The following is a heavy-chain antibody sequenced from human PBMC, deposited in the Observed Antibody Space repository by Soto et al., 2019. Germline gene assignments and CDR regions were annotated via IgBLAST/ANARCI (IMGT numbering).Heavy chain of an antibody. V-gene: IGHV1-69*01. D-gene: IGHD2-2*01. CDR3: ARGLVPAAIVGGWFDP. J-gene: IGHJ5*02. CDR1: GGTFSSYA. Sequence: QVQLVQSGAEVKKPGSSVKVSCKASGGTFSSYAISWVRQAPGQGLEWMGGIIPIFGTANYAQKFQSRVTITADESTSTAYMELSSLRSEDTAVYYCARGLVPAAIVGGWFDPWGQGTLVTVSS. CDR2: IIPIFGTA.